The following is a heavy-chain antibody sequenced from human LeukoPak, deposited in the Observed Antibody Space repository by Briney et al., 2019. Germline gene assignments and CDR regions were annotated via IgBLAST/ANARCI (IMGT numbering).Heavy chain of an antibody. CDR1: GGTFSSYA. Sequence: GASVKVSCEASGGTFSSYAISWVRQAPGQGLEWMGRIIPIFGTANYAQKFQGRVTITTDESTSTAYMELSSLRSEDTAVYYCARNRLGELASADYWGQGTLVTVSS. CDR2: IIPIFGTA. J-gene: IGHJ4*02. CDR3: ARNRLGELASADY. V-gene: IGHV1-69*05. D-gene: IGHD3-16*01.